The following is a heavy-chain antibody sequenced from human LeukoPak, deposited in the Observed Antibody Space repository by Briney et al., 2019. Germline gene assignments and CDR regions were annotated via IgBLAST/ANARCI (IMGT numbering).Heavy chain of an antibody. Sequence: SETLSLTCTVSGGSISSSSYCWGWIRQPPGKGLEWIGHIYYSGSTYYNPSLKSRVTISVDTSKNQFSLNLSSVTAADTAVYFCARRGYSYGSGWFDPWGQGTLVTVSS. CDR1: GGSISSSSYC. D-gene: IGHD5-12*01. CDR2: IYYSGST. V-gene: IGHV4-39*01. J-gene: IGHJ5*02. CDR3: ARRGYSYGSGWFDP.